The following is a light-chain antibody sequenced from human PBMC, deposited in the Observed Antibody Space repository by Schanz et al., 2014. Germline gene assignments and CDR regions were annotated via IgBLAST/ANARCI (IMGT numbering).Light chain of an antibody. CDR3: SSYTVTSTLV. Sequence: QSALTQPASVSGSPGQSVTISCTGTSSDVGGHDYVSWYQHHPGKAPKVMIYDVSKRPSGVPDRFSGSKSGNTASLTISGLQAEDEADYYCSSYTVTSTLVFGGGTKLTVL. J-gene: IGLJ2*01. CDR2: DVS. CDR1: SSDVGGHDY. V-gene: IGLV2-14*01.